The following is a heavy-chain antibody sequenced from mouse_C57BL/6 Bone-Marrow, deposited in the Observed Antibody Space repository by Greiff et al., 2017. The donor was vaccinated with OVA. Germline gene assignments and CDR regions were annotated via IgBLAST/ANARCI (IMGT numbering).Heavy chain of an antibody. V-gene: IGHV14-2*01. D-gene: IGHD1-1*01. CDR2: IDPEDGET. Sequence: EVQLQQSGAELVKPGASVKLSCTASGFNIKDYYMHWVKQRTEQGLAWIGRIDPEDGETKYAPNFQGKAPITADTSSNTAYLQLCSLTSEDTAVYYWARPGSSYGYVCVWGTVTTVTVSS. CDR3: ARPGSSYGYVCV. CDR1: GFNIKDYY. J-gene: IGHJ1*03.